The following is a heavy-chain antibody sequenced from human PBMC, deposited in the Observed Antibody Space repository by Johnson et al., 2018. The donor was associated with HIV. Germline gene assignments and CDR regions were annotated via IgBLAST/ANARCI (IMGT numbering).Heavy chain of an antibody. V-gene: IGHV3-66*01. CDR3: ARAPRPDAFDI. CDR2: IYSGGGT. Sequence: VQLVESGGVVVHPGGSLRLSCETSRFTFDDYAMHWVRQAPGKGLEWVSVIYSGGGTYYADSVKGRFTISRDNSKNTLYLQMNSLRAGDTAVYYCARAPRPDAFDIWGQGTMVTVSS. CDR1: RFTFDDYA. J-gene: IGHJ3*02.